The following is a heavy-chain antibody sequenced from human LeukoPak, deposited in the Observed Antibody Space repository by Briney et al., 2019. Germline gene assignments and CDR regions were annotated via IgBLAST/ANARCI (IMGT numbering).Heavy chain of an antibody. J-gene: IGHJ4*02. V-gene: IGHV3-30-3*01. D-gene: IGHD2/OR15-2a*01. Sequence: GRSLRLSCAASGFTFSSYATHWVRQAPGKGLEWVAVISYDGSNKYYADSVKGRFTISRDNSKNTLYLQMNSLRAEDTAVYFCARGGLSIMGYWGQGTLVTVSS. CDR1: GFTFSSYA. CDR2: ISYDGSNK. CDR3: ARGGLSIMGY.